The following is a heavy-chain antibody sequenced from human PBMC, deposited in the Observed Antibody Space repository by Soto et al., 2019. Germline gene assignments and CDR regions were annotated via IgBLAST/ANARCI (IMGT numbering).Heavy chain of an antibody. CDR3: ARTRITGASPLGH. V-gene: IGHV4-34*01. CDR2: INHSGST. D-gene: IGHD1-20*01. J-gene: IGHJ4*02. CDR1: GGSFSSYY. Sequence: QVQLQQWGAGLLKPSETLSLTCAVYGGSFSSYYWTWIRQPPGKGLEWIGEINHSGSTNYNPSLKSRVTISVDTSKNQCSVKLSSVTAADTAVYYCARTRITGASPLGHWGQGTLATVSS.